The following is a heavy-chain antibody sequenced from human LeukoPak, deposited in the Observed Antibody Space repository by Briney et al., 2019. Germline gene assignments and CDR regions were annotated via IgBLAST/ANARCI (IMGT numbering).Heavy chain of an antibody. CDR1: GGSISSYY. V-gene: IGHV4-59*01. CDR3: ARATSDSNVLLWFGAPNWFDP. Sequence: PSETLSLTCTVSGGSISSYYWSWIRQPPGKGLEWIGYIYYSGSTNYNPSLKSRVTISVDTSKNQFSLKLSSVTAADTAVYYCARATSDSNVLLWFGAPNWFDPWGQGTLVTVSS. J-gene: IGHJ5*02. D-gene: IGHD3-10*01. CDR2: IYYSGST.